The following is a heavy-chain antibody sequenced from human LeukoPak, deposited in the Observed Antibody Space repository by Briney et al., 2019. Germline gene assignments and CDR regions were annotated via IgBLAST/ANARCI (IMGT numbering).Heavy chain of an antibody. CDR2: IYTSGST. V-gene: IGHV4-61*02. D-gene: IGHD3-3*01. CDR3: ARFAYYDFWSGYAPVFDY. J-gene: IGHJ4*02. CDR1: GGSISSGSYY. Sequence: SETLSLTCTVSGGSISSGSYYWSWIRQPAGKGLEWIGRIYTSGSTNYNPSLKSRVTISVDTSKNQFSLKLSSVTAADTAVYYCARFAYYDFWSGYAPVFDYWGQGTLVTVSS.